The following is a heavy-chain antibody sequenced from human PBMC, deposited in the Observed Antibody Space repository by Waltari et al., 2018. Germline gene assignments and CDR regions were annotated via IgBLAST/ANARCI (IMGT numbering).Heavy chain of an antibody. CDR2: IKSKADGGTT. Sequence: EVQLVESGGGLVKPGGSLRLSCAASGFTFSNAWMNWVRQAPGKGLEWVGRIKSKADGGTTDYAAPGKGRFTISRDDSKNTLYLQMNSLKTEDTAVYYCTTVLRYFDWLRDFDYWGQGTLVTVSS. V-gene: IGHV3-15*07. CDR3: TTVLRYFDWLRDFDY. D-gene: IGHD3-9*01. CDR1: GFTFSNAW. J-gene: IGHJ4*02.